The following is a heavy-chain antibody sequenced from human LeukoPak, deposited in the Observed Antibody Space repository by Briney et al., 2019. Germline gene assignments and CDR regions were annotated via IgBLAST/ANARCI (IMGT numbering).Heavy chain of an antibody. V-gene: IGHV3-64D*09. CDR3: VRIARD. D-gene: IGHD2/OR15-2a*01. CDR1: GFAFSAFD. J-gene: IGHJ4*02. Sequence: GGSLRLYCSASGFAFSAFDMHWVRQAPGKGLEYLSAISGDGRTIYYADSVRGRFTISRDNAKNTLYLQMSSLRVEDTALYYCVRIARDWGQGTLVTVSS. CDR2: ISGDGRTI.